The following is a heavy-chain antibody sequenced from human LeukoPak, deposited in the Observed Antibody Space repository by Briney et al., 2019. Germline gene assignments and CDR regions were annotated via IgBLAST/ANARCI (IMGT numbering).Heavy chain of an antibody. Sequence: GGSLRLSCVVSGLTFDDYGMSWVRQAPGKGREWVSGINWNGGTTTYADSVKGRFTISRDNAKNSLYLQMNSLRVEDTAFYYCARTSGANVYTYSFQYWGRGTLVTVSS. CDR1: GLTFDDYG. CDR2: INWNGGTT. D-gene: IGHD1-26*01. CDR3: ARTSGANVYTYSFQY. J-gene: IGHJ4*02. V-gene: IGHV3-20*04.